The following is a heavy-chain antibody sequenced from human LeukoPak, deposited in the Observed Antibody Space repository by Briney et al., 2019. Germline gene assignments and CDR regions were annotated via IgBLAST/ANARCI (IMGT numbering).Heavy chain of an antibody. J-gene: IGHJ6*04. D-gene: IGHD3-10*01. CDR1: GFTVSSNH. V-gene: IGHV3-53*01. CDR3: AREFVHRRGYYYYGMDV. CDR2: IYSGGST. Sequence: GGSLRLSCAASGFTVSSNHMSWVRQAPGKGLEWVSVIYSGGSTYYADSVKGRFTISRDNSKNTLYLQMNSLRAEDTAVYYCAREFVHRRGYYYYGMDVWGKGTTVTVSS.